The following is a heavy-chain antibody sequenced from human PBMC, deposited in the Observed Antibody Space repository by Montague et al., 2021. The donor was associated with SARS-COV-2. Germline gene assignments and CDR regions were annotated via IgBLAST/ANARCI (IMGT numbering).Heavy chain of an antibody. Sequence: SLRLSCAASGFTFSSYAMHWVRQAPGKGLEWVAVISYDGSNKYYADSVKGRFTISRDNSKNTLYLQMNSPRAEDTAVYYCASEITPRYGMDVWGQGTTVTVSS. CDR3: ASEITPRYGMDV. V-gene: IGHV3-30-3*01. J-gene: IGHJ6*02. CDR2: ISYDGSNK. CDR1: GFTFSSYA. D-gene: IGHD3-16*01.